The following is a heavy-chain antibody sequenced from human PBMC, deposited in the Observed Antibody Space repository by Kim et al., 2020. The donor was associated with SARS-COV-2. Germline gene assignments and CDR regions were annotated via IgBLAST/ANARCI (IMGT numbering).Heavy chain of an antibody. Sequence: GGSLRLSCAASGFTVSSNYMSWVRQAPGKGLEWVSVIYSGGSTYYADSVKGRFTISRHNSKNTLYLQMNSLRAEDTAVYYCARYYYDSSGYIDYWGQGTLVTVSS. CDR3: ARYYYDSSGYIDY. CDR2: IYSGGST. J-gene: IGHJ4*02. D-gene: IGHD3-22*01. CDR1: GFTVSSNY. V-gene: IGHV3-53*04.